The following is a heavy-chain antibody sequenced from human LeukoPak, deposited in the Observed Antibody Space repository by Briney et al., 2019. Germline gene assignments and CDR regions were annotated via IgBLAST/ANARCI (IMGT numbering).Heavy chain of an antibody. CDR1: GFTFSSYG. D-gene: IGHD4-17*01. V-gene: IGHV3-33*01. CDR2: IWYDGSSK. J-gene: IGHJ6*02. CDR3: ARKRGSRDYEYYYYDMVV. Sequence: GGSLRLSCAASGFTFSSYGMHWVRQAPGKGLEWVAVIWYDGSSKHYADSVRGRFTIIRDSSKNKQYLLMNSLRADDAAVYYCARKRGSRDYEYYYYDMVVWGQGTTVTVSS.